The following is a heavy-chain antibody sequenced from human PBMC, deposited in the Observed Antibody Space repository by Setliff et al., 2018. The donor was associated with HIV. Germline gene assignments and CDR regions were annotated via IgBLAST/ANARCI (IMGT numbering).Heavy chain of an antibody. V-gene: IGHV4-59*12. CDR2: IFYSVNT. CDR3: ARGQDILEPSGPFDY. J-gene: IGHJ4*02. CDR1: GGSIRTYY. D-gene: IGHD2-15*01. Sequence: SETLSLTCTVSGGSIRTYYWSWIRQPPGKGPEWIGYIFYSVNTNYNPSLKGRVTISIDTSKNQFSLKLTSLTAADTAVYYCARGQDILEPSGPFDYWGQGTLVTVSS.